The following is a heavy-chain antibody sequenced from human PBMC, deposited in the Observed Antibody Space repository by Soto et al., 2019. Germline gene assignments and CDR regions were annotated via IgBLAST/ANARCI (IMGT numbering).Heavy chain of an antibody. D-gene: IGHD6-25*01. V-gene: IGHV3-30*18. J-gene: IGHJ4*02. CDR3: AKDGGYSSASDY. Sequence: LRLSCAASGFTFSSYGMHWVRQAPGKGLEWVAVISYDGSNKYYADSVKGRFTISRDNSKNTLYLQMNSLRAEDTAVYYCAKDGGYSSASDYWGQGTLVTVSS. CDR1: GFTFSSYG. CDR2: ISYDGSNK.